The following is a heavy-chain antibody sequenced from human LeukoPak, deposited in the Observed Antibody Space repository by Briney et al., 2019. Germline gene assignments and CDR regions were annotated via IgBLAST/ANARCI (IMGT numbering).Heavy chain of an antibody. Sequence: KPSETLSLTCTVSGGSISDYYWTWIRQPPGKGLEWIGYIHYSGSTNHNPSLKSRVTISVDTSKNQISLSLSSLTTADPAVYYCARVSYGDSLQFDYWGQGTLVTVSS. V-gene: IGHV4-59*01. J-gene: IGHJ4*01. D-gene: IGHD4-17*01. CDR2: IHYSGST. CDR1: GGSISDYY. CDR3: ARVSYGDSLQFDY.